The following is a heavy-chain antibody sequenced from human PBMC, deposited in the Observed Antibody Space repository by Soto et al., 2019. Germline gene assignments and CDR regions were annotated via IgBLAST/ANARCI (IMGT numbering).Heavy chain of an antibody. J-gene: IGHJ3*02. Sequence: ASVKVSCKASGYTFTSYDINWVRQATGQGLEWMGWMNPNSGNTGYAQKFQGRVTMTRNTSISTAYMELSSLRSEDTAVYYCASGWVRYFDWLSGGPSCAFDIWGQGTMVTVS. CDR2: MNPNSGNT. CDR1: GYTFTSYD. V-gene: IGHV1-8*01. D-gene: IGHD3-9*01. CDR3: ASGWVRYFDWLSGGPSCAFDI.